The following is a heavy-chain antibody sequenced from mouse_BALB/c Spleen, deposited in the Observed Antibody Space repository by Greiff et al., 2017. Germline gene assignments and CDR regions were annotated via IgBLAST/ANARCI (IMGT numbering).Heavy chain of an antibody. CDR3: AREGNDDAMDY. Sequence: LVESGAELAKPGASVKMSCKASGYTFTSYWMHWVKQRPGQGLEWIGYINPSTGYTEYNQKFKDKATLTADKSSSTAYMQLSSLTSEDSAVYYCAREGNDDAMDYWGQGTSVTVSS. J-gene: IGHJ4*01. CDR1: GYTFTSYW. V-gene: IGHV1-7*01. CDR2: INPSTGYT. D-gene: IGHD2-2*01.